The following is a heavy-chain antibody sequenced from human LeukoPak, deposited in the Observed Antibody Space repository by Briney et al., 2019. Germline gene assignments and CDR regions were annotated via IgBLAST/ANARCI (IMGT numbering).Heavy chain of an antibody. CDR1: GGTFSSYA. D-gene: IGHD1-26*01. V-gene: IGHV1-69*05. J-gene: IGHJ4*02. CDR2: IIPIFGTA. Sequence: SVKVSCKASGGTFSSYAISWVRQAPGQGLEWMGGIIPIFGTANYAQKFQGRVTITTDESTSTVYMELSSLRSEDTAVYYCARVGGGSSAFDYWGQGTLVTVSS. CDR3: ARVGGGSSAFDY.